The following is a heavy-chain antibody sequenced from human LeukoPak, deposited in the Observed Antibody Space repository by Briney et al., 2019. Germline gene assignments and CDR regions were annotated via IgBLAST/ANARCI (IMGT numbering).Heavy chain of an antibody. Sequence: GGSLRLSCAASGFTFSDYYMSWIRQAPGKGLEWVSYISSSGSTIYYADSVKGRFTISRDNAKNSLYLQTNSLRAEGTAVYYCAGVAAAGNGAFDIWGQGTMVTVSS. D-gene: IGHD6-13*01. V-gene: IGHV3-11*01. CDR3: AGVAAAGNGAFDI. CDR2: ISSSGSTI. J-gene: IGHJ3*02. CDR1: GFTFSDYY.